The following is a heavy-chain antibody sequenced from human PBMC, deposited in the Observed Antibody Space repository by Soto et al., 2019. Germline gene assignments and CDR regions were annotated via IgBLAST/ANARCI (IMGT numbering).Heavy chain of an antibody. CDR1: GFSLSTSGVS. V-gene: IGHV2-5*01. CDR3: AYRVGSRGSFDY. J-gene: IGHJ4*02. CDR2: IYWNDDK. Sequence: QITLKESGPTLVKPTQTLTLTCTFSGFSLSTSGVSVGWIRQPPGKALEWLASIYWNDDKRYSPSLKSRLTITKDNSKKQVVLTMTNMDPVDTATHDCAYRVGSRGSFDYWGQGTLVTVAS. D-gene: IGHD6-25*01.